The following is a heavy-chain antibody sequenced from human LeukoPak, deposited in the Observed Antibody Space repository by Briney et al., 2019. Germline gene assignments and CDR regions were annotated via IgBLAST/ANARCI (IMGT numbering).Heavy chain of an antibody. D-gene: IGHD6-13*01. CDR2: ISGSGGST. CDR1: GFTFSSYA. Sequence: PGGSLRLSCAASGFTFSSYAMSWVRQAPGKGLEWVSGISGSGGSTYYADSVKGRFTISRDNSKNTLYLQMNSLRAEDTAVYYCAKGRIAAAGTIPYFDYWGQGTLVTVSS. J-gene: IGHJ4*02. V-gene: IGHV3-23*01. CDR3: AKGRIAAAGTIPYFDY.